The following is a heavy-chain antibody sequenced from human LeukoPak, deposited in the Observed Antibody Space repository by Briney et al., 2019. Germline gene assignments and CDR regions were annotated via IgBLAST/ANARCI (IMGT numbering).Heavy chain of an antibody. CDR3: ARGGSYDYVWGSYPRQRRARAFDI. J-gene: IGHJ3*02. CDR1: GGSFSGYY. Sequence: KPSETLSLTCAVYGGSFSGYYWSWIRQPPGKGLEWIGEINHSGSTNYNPSLKSRVTISVDTSKNQFSLKLSSVTAADTAVYYCARGGSYDYVWGSYPRQRRARAFDIWGQGTMVTVSS. D-gene: IGHD3-16*02. CDR2: INHSGST. V-gene: IGHV4-34*01.